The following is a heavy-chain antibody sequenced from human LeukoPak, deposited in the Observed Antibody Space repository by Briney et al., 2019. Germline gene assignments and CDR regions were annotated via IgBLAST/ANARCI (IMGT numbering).Heavy chain of an antibody. CDR3: ARGRGSSDWYYCDN. J-gene: IGHJ4*02. Sequence: ASVKVSCKASGYTFTNYGITWVRQAPGQGLEWMGWINAYNGYTNYAQKIQDRVTVTTDTSTSTAYMELRSLRSDDTAVYYCARGRGSSDWYYCDNWGQGNLVTVSS. D-gene: IGHD6-19*01. CDR2: INAYNGYT. V-gene: IGHV1-18*04. CDR1: GYTFTNYG.